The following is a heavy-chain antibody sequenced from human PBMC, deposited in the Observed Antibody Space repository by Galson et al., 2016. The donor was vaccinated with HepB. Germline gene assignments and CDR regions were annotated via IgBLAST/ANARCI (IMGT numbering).Heavy chain of an antibody. CDR3: ARDEDYGDYRIDY. D-gene: IGHD4-17*01. CDR1: GFTSRNFA. CDR2: ISYDGNKK. V-gene: IGHV3-30*04. J-gene: IGHJ4*02. Sequence: SLRLSCAASGFTSRNFAMHWVRQAPGKGLEWLTVISYDGNKKYYADSVGGRFTISRDDSKNTLYLQMSGLRAEDTALYYCARDEDYGDYRIDYWGQGTLVTVSS.